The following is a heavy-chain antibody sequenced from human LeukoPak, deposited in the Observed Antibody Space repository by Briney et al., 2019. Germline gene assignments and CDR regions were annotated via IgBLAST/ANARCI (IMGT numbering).Heavy chain of an antibody. Sequence: GASVKASGKASGYTFTGYYMHWVRQAPGQRLEWMGWINPNSGGTNYAQKFQGRVTMTRDTSISTAYMELSRLRSDDTAVYYCARGVLGISSSWYDYWGQGTLVTVSS. D-gene: IGHD6-13*01. CDR1: GYTFTGYY. J-gene: IGHJ4*02. V-gene: IGHV1-2*02. CDR2: INPNSGGT. CDR3: ARGVLGISSSWYDY.